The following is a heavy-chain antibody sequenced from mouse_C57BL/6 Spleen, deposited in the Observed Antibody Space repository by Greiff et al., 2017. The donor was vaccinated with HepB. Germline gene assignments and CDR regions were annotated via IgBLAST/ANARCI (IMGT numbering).Heavy chain of an antibody. J-gene: IGHJ2*01. D-gene: IGHD2-5*01. V-gene: IGHV1-81*01. CDR3: ASHSNFYFDY. Sequence: VQGVESGAELARPGASVKLSCKASGYTFTSYGISWVKQRTGQGLEWIGEIYPRSGNTYYNEKFKGKATLTADKSSSTAYMELRSLTSEDSAVYFCASHSNFYFDYWGQGTTLTVSS. CDR1: GYTFTSYG. CDR2: IYPRSGNT.